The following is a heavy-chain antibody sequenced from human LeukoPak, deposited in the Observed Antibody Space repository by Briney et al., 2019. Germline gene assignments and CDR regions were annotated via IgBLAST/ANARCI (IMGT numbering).Heavy chain of an antibody. CDR2: IIPIFGTA. CDR3: ATGIVAAAGHYYYYGMDV. CDR1: GGTFSSYA. J-gene: IGHJ6*02. D-gene: IGHD6-13*01. V-gene: IGHV1-69*13. Sequence: SVKVSCTASGGTFSSYAISWVRQAPGQGLEWMGGIIPIFGTANYAQKFQGRVTITADESTSTAYMELSSLRSEDTAVYYCATGIVAAAGHYYYYGMDVWGQGTTVTVSS.